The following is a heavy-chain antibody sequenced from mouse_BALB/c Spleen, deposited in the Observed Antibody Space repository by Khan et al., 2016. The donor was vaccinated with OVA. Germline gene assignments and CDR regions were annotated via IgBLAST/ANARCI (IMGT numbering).Heavy chain of an antibody. CDR2: INPTSGYT. CDR1: GYTFTSYW. J-gene: IGHJ2*01. Sequence: VQLVESGAELAKPGASVKMSCTASGYTFTSYWMHWIKQRPGQGLEWIGYINPTSGYTDYNQKFKDKATLTADKSSSTAYMQLSSLTSDDSAVYYCARDGIDYWGQGTALTVSS. CDR3: ARDGIDY. V-gene: IGHV1-7*01. D-gene: IGHD2-3*01.